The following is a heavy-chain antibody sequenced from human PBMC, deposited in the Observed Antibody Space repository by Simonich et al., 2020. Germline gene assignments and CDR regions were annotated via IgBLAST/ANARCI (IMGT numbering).Heavy chain of an antibody. CDR2: IWYEGSNK. V-gene: IGHV3-33*01. Sequence: QVQLVESGGGVVQPGRSLRLSCAASGFTFSSYGMHWVRQAPGNGLGGVAGIWYEGSNKYYADSVKGRFTISRDNSKNTLYLQMNSLRAEDTAVYYCARDHDYGDYYFDYWGQGTLVTVSS. CDR3: ARDHDYGDYYFDY. D-gene: IGHD4-17*01. CDR1: GFTFSSYG. J-gene: IGHJ4*02.